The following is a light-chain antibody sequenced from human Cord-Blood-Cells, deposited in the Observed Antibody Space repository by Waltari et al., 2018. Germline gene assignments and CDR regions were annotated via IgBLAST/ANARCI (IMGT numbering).Light chain of an antibody. CDR3: SSYTSSSTDV. V-gene: IGLV2-14*01. Sequence: QSALTQPASVSGSPGQSLTIPCPGTSSDDGGYNYVSWYQQQQGKAPKLMLYEVSNRPSGVSNRFSGSKSGNTAALTISGLQAEDEADYYCSSYTSSSTDVFGTGTKVTVL. J-gene: IGLJ1*01. CDR1: SSDDGGYNY. CDR2: EVS.